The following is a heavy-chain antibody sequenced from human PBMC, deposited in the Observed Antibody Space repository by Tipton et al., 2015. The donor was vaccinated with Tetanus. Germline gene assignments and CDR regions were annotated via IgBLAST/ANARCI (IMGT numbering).Heavy chain of an antibody. D-gene: IGHD5/OR15-5a*01. V-gene: IGHV3-23*01. J-gene: IGHJ4*02. CDR3: AKDGCFSVGCLGSDY. CDR1: EFTFSSHD. Sequence: SLRLSCGGSEFTFSSHDIHWVRQASGKGLEWVSGISGSDGITYYADSVRGRFTVSRDNSKNTLYLQMNSLRADDTAVYYCAKDGCFSVGCLGSDYWGQGNLVTVSS. CDR2: ISGSDGIT.